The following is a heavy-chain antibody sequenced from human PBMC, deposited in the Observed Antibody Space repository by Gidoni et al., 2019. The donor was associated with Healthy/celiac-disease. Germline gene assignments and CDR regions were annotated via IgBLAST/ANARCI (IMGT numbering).Heavy chain of an antibody. CDR1: GFTFSDYY. D-gene: IGHD4-17*01. V-gene: IGHV3-11*05. CDR2: ISSSSSDT. CDR3: ARAYEGDYDRYFDL. J-gene: IGHJ2*01. Sequence: QVQLVESGGGLFKPGGSLSLSCAASGFTFSDYYMSWIRQAPGKGLEWVSYISSSSSDTNYADSVKGRFTISRDNAKNSLYLQMNSLRAEDTAVYYCARAYEGDYDRYFDLWGRGTLVTVSS.